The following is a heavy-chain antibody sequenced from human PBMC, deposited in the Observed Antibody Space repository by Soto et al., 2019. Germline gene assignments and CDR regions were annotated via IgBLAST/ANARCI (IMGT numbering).Heavy chain of an antibody. CDR1: GYTFTGYY. J-gene: IGHJ4*02. Sequence: ASVKVSCKASGYTFTGYYMHWVRPAPGQGLEWMGWINPNSGGTNYAQKFQGWVTMTRDTSISTAYMELSRLRSDDTAVYYCARSGYSSSWVDYWGQGTLVTVSS. CDR2: INPNSGGT. D-gene: IGHD6-13*01. CDR3: ARSGYSSSWVDY. V-gene: IGHV1-2*04.